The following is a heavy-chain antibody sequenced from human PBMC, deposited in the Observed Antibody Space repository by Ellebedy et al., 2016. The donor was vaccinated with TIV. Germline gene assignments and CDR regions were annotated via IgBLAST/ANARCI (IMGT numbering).Heavy chain of an antibody. D-gene: IGHD5-24*01. CDR1: GFTFSNYW. J-gene: IGHJ4*02. CDR2: IKPDGSAQ. CDR3: ARDRGNGYNYRSPFDH. Sequence: PGGSLRLSCAASGFTFSNYWMSWVRQPPGKGLEWVGNIKPDGSAQYYVDSVKGRFTMSRDNAKNSLYLQMDSLRAEDKTVYYCARDRGNGYNYRSPFDHWGQGSLVTVSS. V-gene: IGHV3-7*01.